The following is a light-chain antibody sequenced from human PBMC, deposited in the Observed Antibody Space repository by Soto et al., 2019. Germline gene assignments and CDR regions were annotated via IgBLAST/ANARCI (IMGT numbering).Light chain of an antibody. Sequence: DIQMTQSPSTLSASVGDRVTITCRASQSISSWLAWYQEKPGKAPNLLIYKASSLESGVPSRFSGSGSGTEFTLTISSLQPDDFATYYCQQYNRPPITFGQGTRRRL. V-gene: IGKV1-5*03. CDR2: KAS. J-gene: IGKJ5*01. CDR1: QSISSW. CDR3: QQYNRPPIT.